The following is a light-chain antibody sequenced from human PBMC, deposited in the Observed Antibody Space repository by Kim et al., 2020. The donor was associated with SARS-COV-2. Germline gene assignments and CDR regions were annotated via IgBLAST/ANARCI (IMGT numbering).Light chain of an antibody. Sequence: GAPGQTASITCSGDKLGDKYACWYQQKPGQSPVLVIYQDSKRPSGIPERFSGSNSGNTATLTISGTQAMDEADYYCQAWDSSTWVFGGGTQLTVL. V-gene: IGLV3-1*01. CDR3: QAWDSSTWV. CDR1: KLGDKY. CDR2: QDS. J-gene: IGLJ3*02.